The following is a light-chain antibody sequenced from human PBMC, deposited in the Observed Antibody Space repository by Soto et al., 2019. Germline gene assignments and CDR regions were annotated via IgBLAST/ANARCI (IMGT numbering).Light chain of an antibody. CDR3: QQYNNWPIK. J-gene: IGKJ5*01. CDR1: QSVSSS. CDR2: EAS. V-gene: IGKV3D-15*01. Sequence: EMTQSPPTLSVSQGESVTLSCRVSQSVSSSSLAWYQQNPGQAPRLLIYEASSRATVIPEKFGGGGGGTYLPPSSSSLQSEDVAFYSRQQYNNWPIKFGQGTRLEIK.